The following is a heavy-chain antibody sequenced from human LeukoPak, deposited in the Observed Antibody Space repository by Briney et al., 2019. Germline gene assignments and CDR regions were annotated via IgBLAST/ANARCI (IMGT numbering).Heavy chain of an antibody. J-gene: IGHJ5*02. Sequence: GRSLRLSCAASGFTFSSYAMHWVRQAPGKGLEWVAVISYDGSSKYYADSVKGRFTISRDNSKNTLYLQMNSLRTEDTAVYYCAREGGFQNWFDPWGQGILVTVSS. CDR1: GFTFSSYA. V-gene: IGHV3-30-3*01. CDR2: ISYDGSSK. CDR3: AREGGFQNWFDP.